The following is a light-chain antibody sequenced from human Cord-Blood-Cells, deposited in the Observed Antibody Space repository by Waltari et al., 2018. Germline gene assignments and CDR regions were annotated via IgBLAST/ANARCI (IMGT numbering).Light chain of an antibody. Sequence: QSALTQPASVSGSPGQSITISCPGTSSDVGGYNYVSWYQQHPGKAPKLMIYDVSNRPSGVSNRFSGSKSGNTASLTISGLQAEDEAGYYCSSYTSSSTWVFGGGTKLTVL. CDR2: DVS. V-gene: IGLV2-14*03. CDR1: SSDVGGYNY. CDR3: SSYTSSSTWV. J-gene: IGLJ3*02.